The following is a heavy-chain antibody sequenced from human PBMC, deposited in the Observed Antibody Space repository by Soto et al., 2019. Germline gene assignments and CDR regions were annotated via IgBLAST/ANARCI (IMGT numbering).Heavy chain of an antibody. CDR1: GGSISSSSYY. CDR2: IYYSGST. D-gene: IGHD2-21*02. V-gene: IGHV4-39*01. Sequence: SETLSLTCTVSGGSISSSSYYWGWIRQPPGKGLEWIGSIYYSGSTYYNPSLKSRVTISVDTSKNQFSLKLSSVTAADTAVYYCARQMILIRYIVVVTDTDESWFDPWGQGTLVTVSS. J-gene: IGHJ5*02. CDR3: ARQMILIRYIVVVTDTDESWFDP.